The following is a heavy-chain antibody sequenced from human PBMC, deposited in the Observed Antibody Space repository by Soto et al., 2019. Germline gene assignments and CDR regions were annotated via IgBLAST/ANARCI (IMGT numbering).Heavy chain of an antibody. D-gene: IGHD2-21*02. J-gene: IGHJ6*02. Sequence: SETLSLTCTVSGGSISSSSYYWGWIRQPPGKGLEWIGSIYYSGNTYYNPSLKSRVTISVDTSKNQFYLKVNSVTAADTAVYYCARDLWGYCGTDCYPLDVWGQGTTVTVSS. CDR2: IYYSGNT. V-gene: IGHV4-39*07. CDR1: GGSISSSSYY. CDR3: ARDLWGYCGTDCYPLDV.